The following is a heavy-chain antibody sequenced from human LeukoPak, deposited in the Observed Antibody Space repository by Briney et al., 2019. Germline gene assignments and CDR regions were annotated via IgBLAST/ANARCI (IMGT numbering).Heavy chain of an antibody. D-gene: IGHD3-10*01. CDR1: GFTFSSYA. V-gene: IGHV3-23*01. Sequence: GGSLRLSCAASGFTFSSYAMSWVRQAPGKGLEWVSAISGSGGSTYYADSVKGRFTISRDNSKNTLYLQMNSLRAEDTAVYYCVKDPLWFGDEGDAFDIWGQGTMVTVSS. CDR3: VKDPLWFGDEGDAFDI. J-gene: IGHJ3*02. CDR2: ISGSGGST.